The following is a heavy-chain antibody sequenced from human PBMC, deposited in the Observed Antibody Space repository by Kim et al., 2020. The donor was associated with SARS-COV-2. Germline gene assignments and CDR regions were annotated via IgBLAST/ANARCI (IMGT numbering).Heavy chain of an antibody. V-gene: IGHV3-30*18. Sequence: GGSLRLSCAASLFTFNTYVMHWVRQAPGRGLEWVTIISYDGSKKYYADSVKGRFTISRDNSKKTLYLEMDSLRVEDTAVYYCANSRGRVELAMHHGYFQHWGQGTLVTVSS. CDR2: ISYDGSKK. CDR1: LFTFNTYV. CDR3: ANSRGRVELAMHHGYFQH. D-gene: IGHD2-2*01. J-gene: IGHJ1*01.